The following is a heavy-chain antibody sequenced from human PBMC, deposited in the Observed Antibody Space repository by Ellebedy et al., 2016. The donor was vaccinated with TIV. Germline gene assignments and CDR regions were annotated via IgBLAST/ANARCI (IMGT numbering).Heavy chain of an antibody. J-gene: IGHJ4*02. CDR1: GYTFTGYY. CDR2: INPNSGGT. Sequence: AASVKVSCKASGYTFTGYYMHWARQAPGQGLEWMGWINPNSGGTNYAQKFQGWVTMTRDTSISTAYMELSRLRSDDTAVYYCARGLITMIVSSHHTAKEYYFDYWGQGTLVTVSS. D-gene: IGHD3-22*01. V-gene: IGHV1-2*04. CDR3: ARGLITMIVSSHHTAKEYYFDY.